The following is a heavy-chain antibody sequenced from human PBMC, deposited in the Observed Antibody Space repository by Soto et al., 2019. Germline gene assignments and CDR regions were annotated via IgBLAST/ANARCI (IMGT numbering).Heavy chain of an antibody. V-gene: IGHV4-4*02. J-gene: IGHJ4*01. CDR1: GGSISSSNW. CDR3: SRQPSTNSSSWLFDY. Sequence: PSETLSLTCAVSGGSISSSNWWSWVRQPPGKGLEWIGEIYHSGSTNYNPSLKSRVTISVDKSKNQFSLKLSSVTAADTAVYYCSRQPSTNSSSWLFDYWGHGTLVTVSS. D-gene: IGHD6-13*01. CDR2: IYHSGST.